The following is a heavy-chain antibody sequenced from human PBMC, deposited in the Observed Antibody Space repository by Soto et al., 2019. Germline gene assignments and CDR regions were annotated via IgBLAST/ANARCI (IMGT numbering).Heavy chain of an antibody. CDR1: GFTFSSYG. CDR2: ISYDGSNK. D-gene: IGHD6-19*01. J-gene: IGHJ4*02. Sequence: GGSLRLSCAASGFTFSSYGMHWVRQAPGKGLEWVAVISYDGSNKYYADSVKGRFTISRDNSKNTLYLQMNSLRAEDTAVYYCAKDLRSGWYYFDYWGQGTLVTV. V-gene: IGHV3-30*18. CDR3: AKDLRSGWYYFDY.